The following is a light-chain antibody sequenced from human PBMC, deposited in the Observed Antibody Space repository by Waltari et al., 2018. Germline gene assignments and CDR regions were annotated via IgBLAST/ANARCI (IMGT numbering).Light chain of an antibody. CDR2: GAS. Sequence: IVITQSLGALSFSPWARASLSCRASQSVSVNYLAWYQQKSGQAPRLLIYGASSRATGIPDRFSGSGSGTDFTLTISRLEPEDFAVYYCQQYGSSPGFGPGTKVDIK. V-gene: IGKV3-20*01. CDR1: QSVSVNY. J-gene: IGKJ3*01. CDR3: QQYGSSPG.